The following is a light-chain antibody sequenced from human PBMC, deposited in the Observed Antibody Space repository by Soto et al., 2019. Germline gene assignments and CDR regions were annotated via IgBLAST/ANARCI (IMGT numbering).Light chain of an antibody. V-gene: IGKV3-20*01. CDR3: QQYGSPT. J-gene: IGKJ5*01. CDR1: QSISSSY. CDR2: DAS. Sequence: EIVLTQSPATLSLSPEERATLSCRASQSISSSYLAWYQQKPGQAPRLLIYDASSRATGIPDRFSGSGSGTDFTLTISRLEPEDFAVYYCQQYGSPTFGQGTRLEIK.